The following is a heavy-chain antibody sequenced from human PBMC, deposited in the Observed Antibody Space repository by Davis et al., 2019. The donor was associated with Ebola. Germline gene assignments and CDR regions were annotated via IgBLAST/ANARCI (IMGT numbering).Heavy chain of an antibody. D-gene: IGHD2-2*01. CDR1: GGTFSSYA. CDR3: ARDRIVVVPAYDY. V-gene: IGHV1-69*05. J-gene: IGHJ4*02. Sequence: AASVKVSCKASGGTFSSYAISWVRQAPGQGLEWMGGIIPIFGTANYAQKLQGRVTMTTDTSTSTAYMELRSLRSDDTAVYYCARDRIVVVPAYDYWGQGTLVTVSS. CDR2: IIPIFGTA.